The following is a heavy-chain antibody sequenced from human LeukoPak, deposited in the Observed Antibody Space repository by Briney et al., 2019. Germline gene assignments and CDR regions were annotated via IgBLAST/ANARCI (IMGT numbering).Heavy chain of an antibody. CDR2: ISWNSGSI. CDR3: ARYITYGALDY. Sequence: PGGSLRLSCAASGFTFDGYAMHWVRQAPGKGLEWVSGISWNSGSIGYADSVKGRFTISRDNAKNSLYLQMNSLRAEDTALYYCARYITYGALDYWGQGTLVTVSS. CDR1: GFTFDGYA. J-gene: IGHJ4*02. V-gene: IGHV3-9*01. D-gene: IGHD4-17*01.